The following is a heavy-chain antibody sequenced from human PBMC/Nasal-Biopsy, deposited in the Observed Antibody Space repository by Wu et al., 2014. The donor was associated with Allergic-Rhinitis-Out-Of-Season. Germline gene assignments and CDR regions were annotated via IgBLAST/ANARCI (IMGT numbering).Heavy chain of an antibody. Sequence: TLSLTCTLSGGSISTSNWWTWVRQSPGRGLEWVGDIYHFGSTHYNPSLKNRVTISVDKPNNEFSLKLNSVTAADTAVYYCARGVMRWLGSWNYYFFGMDVWGPRDHGHRLL. CDR1: GGSISTSNW. CDR2: IYHFGST. V-gene: IGHV4-4*02. D-gene: IGHD3-16*01. CDR3: ARGVMRWLGSWNYYFFGMDV. J-gene: IGHJ6*01.